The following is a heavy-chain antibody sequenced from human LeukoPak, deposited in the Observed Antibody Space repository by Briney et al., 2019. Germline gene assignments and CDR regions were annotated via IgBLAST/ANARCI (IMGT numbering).Heavy chain of an antibody. Sequence: GGSLRLSCAASGFTFSSSAMSWVRQAPGKGLEWVSAISNNGGYTYYVDSVKGRFTISRDNSKNTLFLQMNSLRVEDTAVYYCAKETVYSGSHYDPYYFDFWGQGTLVTVSS. CDR2: ISNNGGYT. J-gene: IGHJ4*02. CDR1: GFTFSSSA. V-gene: IGHV3-23*01. D-gene: IGHD1-26*01. CDR3: AKETVYSGSHYDPYYFDF.